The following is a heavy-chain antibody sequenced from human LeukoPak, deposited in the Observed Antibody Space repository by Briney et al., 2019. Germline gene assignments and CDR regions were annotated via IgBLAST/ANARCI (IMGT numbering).Heavy chain of an antibody. D-gene: IGHD6-19*01. CDR3: ARLVGSVAGALGYFDL. Sequence: GASVKVSRKASGYTFTSYGISWVRQAPGQGLEWMGWISAYNGNTNYAQKFQGRVTITTDESTSTAYMELSSLRSEDTAVYYCARLVGSVAGALGYFDLWGRGTLVTVSS. V-gene: IGHV1-18*01. J-gene: IGHJ2*01. CDR1: GYTFTSYG. CDR2: ISAYNGNT.